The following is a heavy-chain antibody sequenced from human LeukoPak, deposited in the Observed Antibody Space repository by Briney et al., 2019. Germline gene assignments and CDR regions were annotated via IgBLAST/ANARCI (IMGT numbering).Heavy chain of an antibody. J-gene: IGHJ6*03. Sequence: ASVNLSFKASGYTFTSYALNWVRQAPGQGLGWMGWINTNTGNPTYAQGFTGRFVFSLDTSVSTAYLQISSLKADDTAVYYCARERNDCYGSSGCVGDSYMDVWGKGTTVTVSS. D-gene: IGHD3-22*01. CDR3: ARERNDCYGSSGCVGDSYMDV. CDR1: GYTFTSYA. CDR2: INTNTGNP. V-gene: IGHV7-4-1*02.